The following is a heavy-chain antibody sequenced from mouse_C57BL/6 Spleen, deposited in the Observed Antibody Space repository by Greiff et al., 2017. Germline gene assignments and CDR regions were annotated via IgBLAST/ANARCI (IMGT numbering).Heavy chain of an antibody. CDR1: GFTFTDYY. CDR3: ARYIEGYCYFDV. J-gene: IGHJ1*03. CDR2: IRNKANGYTT. V-gene: IGHV7-3*01. Sequence: EVKVEESGGGLVQPGGSLSLSCAASGFTFTDYYMSWVRQPPGKALEWLGFIRNKANGYTTEYSASVKGRFTISRDNSQSILYLQMNALRAEDSATYYCARYIEGYCYFDVWGTGTTVTVSS.